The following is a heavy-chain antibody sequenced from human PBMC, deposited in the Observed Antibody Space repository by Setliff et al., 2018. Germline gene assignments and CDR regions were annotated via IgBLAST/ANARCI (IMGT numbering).Heavy chain of an antibody. CDR2: IYYSGST. Sequence: PSETLSLTCTVSGGSISSGGYYWSWIRQHPGKGLEWIGYIYYSGSTYYNPSLKSRVTISVDTSKNQFSLKLSSVTAADTAVYYCARRYNFWSGYFVYWGQGTLVTVSS. D-gene: IGHD3-3*01. V-gene: IGHV4-31*03. CDR1: GGSISSGGYY. CDR3: ARRYNFWSGYFVY. J-gene: IGHJ4*02.